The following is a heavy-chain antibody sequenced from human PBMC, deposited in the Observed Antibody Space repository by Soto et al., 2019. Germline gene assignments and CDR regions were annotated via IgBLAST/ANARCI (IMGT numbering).Heavy chain of an antibody. CDR1: GGTFSSYA. J-gene: IGHJ4*02. CDR2: IIPIFGTA. D-gene: IGHD3-22*01. Sequence: QVQLVQSGAEVKKPGSSVKVSCKASGGTFSSYAISWVRQAPGQGLEWMGGIIPIFGTANYAQKFQGRVTITADESTSTAYMELSSLRSEDTAVYYCATRITMIVVDPYYFDYWGQGTLVTVSS. CDR3: ATRITMIVVDPYYFDY. V-gene: IGHV1-69*01.